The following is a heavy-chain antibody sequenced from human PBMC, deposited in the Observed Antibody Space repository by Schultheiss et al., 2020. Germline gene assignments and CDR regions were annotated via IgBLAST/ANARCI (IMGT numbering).Heavy chain of an antibody. V-gene: IGHV4-59*08. CDR3: VRQDLNDPEV. Sequence: SETLSLTCTVSGGSISSYYWSWIRQPPGKGLEWIGYIYYSGSTYYNPSLKSRVTISVDTSKNQFSLKLSSVTAADTAVYYCVRQDLNDPEVWGQGTLVTVSS. CDR1: GGSISSYY. D-gene: IGHD1-1*01. J-gene: IGHJ4*02. CDR2: IYYSGST.